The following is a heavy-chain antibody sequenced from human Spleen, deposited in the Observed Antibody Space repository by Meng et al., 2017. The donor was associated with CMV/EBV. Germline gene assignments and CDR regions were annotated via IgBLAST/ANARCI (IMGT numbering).Heavy chain of an antibody. CDR2: IRFDGSNR. J-gene: IGHJ4*02. CDR1: GFTFSRNG. D-gene: IGHD3-10*01. Sequence: GESLKISCAASGFTFSRNGMHWLRQAPGKGLEWVAFIRFDGSNRYYADSVKGRFTISRDNSKNTLYLQMNSLRAEDTAVYYCAREGGDYGSGSRTWAFDYWGQGTLVTVSS. CDR3: AREGGDYGSGSRTWAFDY. V-gene: IGHV3-30*02.